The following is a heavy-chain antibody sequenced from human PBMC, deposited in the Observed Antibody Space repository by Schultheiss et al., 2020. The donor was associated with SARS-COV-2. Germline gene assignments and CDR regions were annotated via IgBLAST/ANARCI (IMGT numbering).Heavy chain of an antibody. J-gene: IGHJ4*02. V-gene: IGHV3-74*03. CDR1: GLRFSAHW. Sequence: GESLKISCAASGLRFSAHWMSWVRQAPGKGLVWISRINRDGTTTTYADSVKGRFTISRDNTKNTLYLQMNSLRAEDTAVYYCARDPRIAVAGTLDYWGQGTLVTVSS. CDR3: ARDPRIAVAGTLDY. D-gene: IGHD6-19*01. CDR2: INRDGTTT.